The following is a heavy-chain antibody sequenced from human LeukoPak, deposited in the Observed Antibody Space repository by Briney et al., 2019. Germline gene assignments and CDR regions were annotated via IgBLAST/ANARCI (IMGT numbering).Heavy chain of an antibody. Sequence: PGRSLRLSCAASGFTFSSYAMHWVRQAPGKGLEWVAVISYDGSNKYYADSVKGRFTISRDNSKNTLYLQMNSLRAEDTAVYYCARLAVAANTGVYWGQGTLVTVYS. D-gene: IGHD6-19*01. V-gene: IGHV3-30*04. J-gene: IGHJ4*02. CDR2: ISYDGSNK. CDR3: ARLAVAANTGVY. CDR1: GFTFSSYA.